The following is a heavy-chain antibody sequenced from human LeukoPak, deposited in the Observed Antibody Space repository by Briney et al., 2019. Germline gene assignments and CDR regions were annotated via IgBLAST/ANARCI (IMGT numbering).Heavy chain of an antibody. V-gene: IGHV3-53*04. J-gene: IGHJ4*02. CDR2: IYAGGGT. CDR1: AFTVSSNF. D-gene: IGHD2-8*02. Sequence: GGSLRLPCAASAFTVSSNFMTWVRQAPGKGLEWVSLIYAGGGTYYADSVQGRFSISRHLSKNTVDLQMNSLRLEDTAVYYCVSGRSYWYHLDYWGRGTLVTVSS. CDR3: VSGRSYWYHLDY.